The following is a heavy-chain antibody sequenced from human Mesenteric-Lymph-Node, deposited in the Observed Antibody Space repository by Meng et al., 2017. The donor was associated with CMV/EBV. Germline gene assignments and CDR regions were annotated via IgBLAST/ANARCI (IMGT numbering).Heavy chain of an antibody. J-gene: IGHJ1*01. CDR2: SITIIDMT. CDR1: GGSNGSNS. CDR3: ARKGRSVNRRFGDL. D-gene: IGHD3-16*01. V-gene: IGHV1-69*02. Sequence: GFGGSNGSNSCSWERQATRQELECMRRSITIIDMTNYAPKFKGRVTITGDKSKSTVYMEMNSLRTEDTAVYYCARKGRSVNRRFGDLWGQGTLVTVSS.